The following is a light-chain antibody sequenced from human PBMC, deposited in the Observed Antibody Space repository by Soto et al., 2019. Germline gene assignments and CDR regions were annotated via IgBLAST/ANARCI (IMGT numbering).Light chain of an antibody. CDR1: QSISTY. CDR3: QQSYSTPPIT. CDR2: GAT. V-gene: IGKV1-39*01. Sequence: DIQMTQSPSSLSASVGDRVTITCRAVQSISTYLNWYQQKPGKAPKLLIYGATTLQSGVPSRFSGSGSGTDFTLTISHLQPEDFETYFCQQSYSTPPITFGQGTRLDIK. J-gene: IGKJ5*01.